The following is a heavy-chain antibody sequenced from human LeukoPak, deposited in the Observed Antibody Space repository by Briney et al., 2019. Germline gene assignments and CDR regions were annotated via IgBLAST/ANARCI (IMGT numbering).Heavy chain of an antibody. D-gene: IGHD5-12*01. V-gene: IGHV3-33*01. CDR3: ARDRRSGYVGGAMVNP. Sequence: PGGSLRLSCAASGFTFSSYGMHWVRQAPGKGLEWVAVIWYDGSNKYYADSVKGRFTISRDNSKNTLYLQMNSLRAEDTAVYYCARDRRSGYVGGAMVNPWGQGTLVTVSS. J-gene: IGHJ5*02. CDR1: GFTFSSYG. CDR2: IWYDGSNK.